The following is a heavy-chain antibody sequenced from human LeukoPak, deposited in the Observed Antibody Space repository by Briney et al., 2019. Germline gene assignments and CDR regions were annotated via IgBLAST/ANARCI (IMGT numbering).Heavy chain of an antibody. CDR2: INPNSDGT. Sequence: ASVKVSCKASGYTFTGYYMHWVRQAPGQGLEWMGWINPNSDGTNYAQKFQGRVTMTRDTSISTAYMELSRLRSDDTAVYYCARDGGDLVAFDIWGQGTMVTVSS. V-gene: IGHV1-2*02. CDR3: ARDGGDLVAFDI. CDR1: GYTFTGYY. D-gene: IGHD2-21*02. J-gene: IGHJ3*02.